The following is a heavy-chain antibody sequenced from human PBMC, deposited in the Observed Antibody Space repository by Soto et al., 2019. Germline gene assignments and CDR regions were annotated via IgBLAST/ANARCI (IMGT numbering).Heavy chain of an antibody. CDR3: ARINIAGTFYYDN. J-gene: IGHJ4*02. D-gene: IGHD6-13*01. CDR2: IYYSGSA. CDR1: GGSITSGDYY. Sequence: PSETLSLTCNVSGGSITSGDYYWSWVRQPPGKGLEWIGYIYYSGSAYYNPSLKTRLAMSVDTSHNHFSLKLSSVTAADTAVYYCARINIAGTFYYDNWGQGTPVTVSS. V-gene: IGHV4-30-4*01.